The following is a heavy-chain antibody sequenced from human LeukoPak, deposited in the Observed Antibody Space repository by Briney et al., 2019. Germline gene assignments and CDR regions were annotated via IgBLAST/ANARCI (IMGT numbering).Heavy chain of an antibody. J-gene: IGHJ4*02. Sequence: SQTLSLTCAISGDSVSSNSAAWNWIRQSPSRGLEWLGRTYYRSKWYNDYAVSVNSRITINPDTSKNQFSLQLNSVTPEDTAVYYCARDHSSGWYPTETYYFDYWGQGTLVTVSS. D-gene: IGHD6-19*01. CDR1: GDSVSSNSAA. CDR2: TYYRSKWYN. CDR3: ARDHSSGWYPTETYYFDY. V-gene: IGHV6-1*01.